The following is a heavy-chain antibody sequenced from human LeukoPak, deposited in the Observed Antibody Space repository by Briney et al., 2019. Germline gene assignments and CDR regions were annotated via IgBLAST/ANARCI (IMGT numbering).Heavy chain of an antibody. D-gene: IGHD6-19*01. V-gene: IGHV3-23*01. CDR1: GFTFSSYA. CDR2: ISNSGVNT. J-gene: IGHJ4*02. CDR3: AKRNSSGWYYFDY. Sequence: GRSLRLSCAASGFTFSSYAMSWVRQAPGKGLEWVSLISNSGVNTYYANSVKGRFTISRDNSKNTLYLQMNSLRDEDTAIYYCAKRNSSGWYYFDYWGQGTLVTVSS.